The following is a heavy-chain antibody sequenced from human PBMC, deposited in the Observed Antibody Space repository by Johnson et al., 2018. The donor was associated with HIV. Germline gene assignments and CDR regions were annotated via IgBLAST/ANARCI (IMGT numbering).Heavy chain of an antibody. J-gene: IGHJ3*02. D-gene: IGHD4-23*01. CDR3: ARDFNSGSPDGAFDI. CDR1: GFIVSSNY. V-gene: IGHV3-53*01. CDR2: IYSGGHT. Sequence: VQLVESGGGLIQPGGSLRLSCAASGFIVSSNYMSWVRQAPGKGLEWVSVIYSGGHTYYADSVKGRFTISRDNFKNTLYLQMNSLRAEDTAVYYCARDFNSGSPDGAFDIWGQGTMVTVSS.